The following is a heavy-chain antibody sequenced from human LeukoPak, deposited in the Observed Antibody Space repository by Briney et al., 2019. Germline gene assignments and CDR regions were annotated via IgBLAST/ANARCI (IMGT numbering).Heavy chain of an antibody. D-gene: IGHD3-22*01. J-gene: IGHJ4*02. V-gene: IGHV1-46*01. CDR3: ARSGYHPYYFDY. Sequence: ASVKVSCKASGYTFTSYYIHWVRQAPGQGLEWMGIINPSGGSTSYAQKFQGRVTMTRDMSTSTVYMELSSLRSEDTAVYYCARSGYHPYYFDYWGQGTLVTVSS. CDR1: GYTFTSYY. CDR2: INPSGGST.